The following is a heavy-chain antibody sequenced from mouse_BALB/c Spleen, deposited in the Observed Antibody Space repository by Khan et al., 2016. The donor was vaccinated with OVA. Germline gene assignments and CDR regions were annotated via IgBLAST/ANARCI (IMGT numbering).Heavy chain of an antibody. Sequence: QMQLEESGPGLVAPSQSLSITCTVSGFSLTSYGVHWVRQPPGKGLEWLGVIWAGGSTNYNSALMSRLSISTDNSKSQVFLKMNSLQTDDTAVYYCARLEDIWGQGTTLTVSA. J-gene: IGHJ2*01. CDR3: ARLEDI. CDR1: GFSLTSYG. V-gene: IGHV2-9*02. D-gene: IGHD1-3*01. CDR2: IWAGGST.